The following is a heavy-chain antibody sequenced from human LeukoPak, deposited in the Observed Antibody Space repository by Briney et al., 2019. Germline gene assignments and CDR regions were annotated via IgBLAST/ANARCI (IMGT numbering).Heavy chain of an antibody. CDR2: IKQDGSEK. CDR1: GFNFSGYW. J-gene: IGHJ4*02. CDR3: AREFSSSAGSGN. D-gene: IGHD6-6*01. Sequence: GGSLRLSCGASGFNFSGYWMSWVRQAPGKGLEWVANIKQDGSEKYLADSVKGRFAISRDNAKNSLFLQMNSVGADDTAVYYCAREFSSSAGSGNWGQGTLVTVSS. V-gene: IGHV3-7*01.